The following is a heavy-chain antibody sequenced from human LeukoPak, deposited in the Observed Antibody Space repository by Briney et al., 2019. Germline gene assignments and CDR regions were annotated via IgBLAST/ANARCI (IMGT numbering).Heavy chain of an antibody. D-gene: IGHD2-15*01. CDR3: AMSLDIVVVVAAKPNAFDI. CDR2: IIPIFGTA. CDR1: GYTFTSYY. J-gene: IGHJ3*02. Sequence: ASVKVSCKASGYTFTSYYMHWVRQAPGQGLEWMGRIIPIFGTANYAQKFQGRVTITTDESTSTAYMELSSLRSEDTAVYYCAMSLDIVVVVAAKPNAFDIWGQGTMVTVSS. V-gene: IGHV1-69*05.